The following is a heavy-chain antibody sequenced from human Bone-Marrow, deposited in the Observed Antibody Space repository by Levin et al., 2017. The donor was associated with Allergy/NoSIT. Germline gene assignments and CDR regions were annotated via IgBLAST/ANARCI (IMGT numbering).Heavy chain of an antibody. D-gene: IGHD5-12*01. J-gene: IGHJ4*02. CDR2: LSASGSST. CDR3: AKDLSAGGYGFNFFDC. V-gene: IGHV3-23*01. CDR1: GFTFQNYV. Sequence: GGSLRLSCSASGFTFQNYVMGWVRQAPGKGLEWVSGLSASGSSTLYADSVKGRFTISRDNSDNTLFLQMTNLSADDTAVYYCAKDLSAGGYGFNFFDCWGQGTLVTVSS.